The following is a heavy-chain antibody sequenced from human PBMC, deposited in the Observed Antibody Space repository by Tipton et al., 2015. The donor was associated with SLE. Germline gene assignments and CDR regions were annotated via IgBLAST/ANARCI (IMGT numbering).Heavy chain of an antibody. J-gene: IGHJ1*01. CDR2: TYDMSKWYH. CDR1: GDSVSSNSAA. Sequence: GLVKPSQTLSLTCAISGDSVSSNSAAWNWSRQSPSRGLEWLGRTYDMSKWYHDYAVSVKSRIIINPDTSKNQFSLQLTSVTPEDTAVYYCARGFLYDGFQVCVEGTLVTVSS. V-gene: IGHV6-1*01. CDR3: ARGFLYDGFQV. D-gene: IGHD2/OR15-2a*01.